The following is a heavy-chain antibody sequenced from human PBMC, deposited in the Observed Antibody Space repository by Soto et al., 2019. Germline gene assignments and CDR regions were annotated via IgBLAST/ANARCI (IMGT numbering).Heavy chain of an antibody. CDR3: AREYTAWPLAYGLDV. CDR1: GFTFSTYS. V-gene: IGHV3-21*01. CDR2: ISSRSDI. J-gene: IGHJ6*02. Sequence: VSLLLSCVGSGFTFSTYSINWVRQAAGKGLEWVSSISSRSDIYYADSVKGRFTISRDNAKNSVSLQMNSLRAEDTAVYYCAREYTAWPLAYGLDVWGQGTTVTVSS. D-gene: IGHD2-2*02.